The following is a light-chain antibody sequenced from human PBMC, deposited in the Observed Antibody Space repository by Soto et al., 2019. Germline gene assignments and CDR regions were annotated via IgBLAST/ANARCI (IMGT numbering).Light chain of an antibody. J-gene: IGLJ3*02. CDR3: AAWDESPNVPV. V-gene: IGLV1-44*01. CDR2: SDN. Sequence: QPVLTQPPSASGTPGQRVTISCSGSNSNIGRNTVNWYQQFPGAAPNLLIHSDNQRPSGVPDRFSGSRSGTSASLAISGLQSEDEADYYCAAWDESPNVPVFVGGTKVTVL. CDR1: NSNIGRNT.